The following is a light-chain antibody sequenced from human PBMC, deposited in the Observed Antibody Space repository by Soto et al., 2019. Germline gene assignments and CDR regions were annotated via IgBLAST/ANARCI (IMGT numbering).Light chain of an antibody. CDR3: QQYNNWPS. J-gene: IGKJ5*01. Sequence: EILLTPSPAPLSLSPGERATLSCRAGQNIGTSLVWSQQKPGQSPRLLIYDASHRATGVPARFSGSGSETEFTLTIRSLQSEDFAVYFCQQYNNWPSFGQGTRLEIK. CDR2: DAS. CDR1: QNIGTS. V-gene: IGKV3-11*01.